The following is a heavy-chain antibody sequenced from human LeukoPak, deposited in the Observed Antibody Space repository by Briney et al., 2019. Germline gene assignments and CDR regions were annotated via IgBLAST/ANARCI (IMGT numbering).Heavy chain of an antibody. V-gene: IGHV4-39*07. CDR3: AAYPYYYDSSDYIKNLYYFDY. J-gene: IGHJ4*02. Sequence: SEPLSLTCTVSGGSVSSSSYHWGWIRQPPGKGLEWIGSVFYSGSTYYNPSLKSRVTMSVDTSKNQFSLKLSSVTAADTAVYYCAAYPYYYDSSDYIKNLYYFDYWGQGTLVTVSS. CDR1: GGSVSSSSYH. CDR2: VFYSGST. D-gene: IGHD3-22*01.